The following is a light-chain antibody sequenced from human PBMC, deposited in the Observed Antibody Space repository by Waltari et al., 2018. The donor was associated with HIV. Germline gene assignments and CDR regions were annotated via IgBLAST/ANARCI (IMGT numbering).Light chain of an antibody. Sequence: EIVLTQSPGTLSLSPGERATLSCRASQSVTSSYLAWYQQKPGQAPRLLIYDASSRATGIPDFTLTISSLEPEDFAVYYCQRYGISPRTFGGGTKVEIK. CDR2: DAS. CDR3: QRYGISPRT. V-gene: IGKV3-20*01. J-gene: IGKJ4*01. CDR1: QSVTSSY.